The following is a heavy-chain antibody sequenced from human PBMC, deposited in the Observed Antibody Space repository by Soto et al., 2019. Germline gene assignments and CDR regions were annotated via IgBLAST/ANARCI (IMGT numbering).Heavy chain of an antibody. D-gene: IGHD2-8*01. V-gene: IGHV4-4*02. CDR2: IFHDGTA. CDR1: GVSISSGNW. Sequence: KALETLSLTCAVSGVSISSGNWWTFVRQTPQRGLEYIGEIFHDGTANYYPSFERRVAISVDTSKNQFSLKLTSVTAADTAIYFCARLVYDTRLNYMYFDFWGQGALVTVSS. CDR3: ARLVYDTRLNYMYFDF. J-gene: IGHJ4*02.